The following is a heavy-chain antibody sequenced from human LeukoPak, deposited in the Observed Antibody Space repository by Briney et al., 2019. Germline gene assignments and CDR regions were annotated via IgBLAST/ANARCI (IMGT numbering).Heavy chain of an antibody. CDR1: ENMFNGEG. Sequence: GPSLKVSGKAFENMFNGEGIIGGRQPPEQGLKGRGGINTNTGNPTYAQAFTGRFVFSLDTSVSVAFLQISNLKAEDTAVYYCAGDGSVPDFWSGNRSGMDVWGQGTTVTVSS. J-gene: IGHJ6*02. CDR3: AGDGSVPDFWSGNRSGMDV. CDR2: INTNTGNP. D-gene: IGHD3-3*01. V-gene: IGHV7-4-1*04.